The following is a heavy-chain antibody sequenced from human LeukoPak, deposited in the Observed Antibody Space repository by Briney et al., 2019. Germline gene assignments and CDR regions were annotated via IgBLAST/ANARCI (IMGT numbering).Heavy chain of an antibody. D-gene: IGHD1-7*01. CDR1: GGSISSYY. V-gene: IGHV4-59*01. J-gene: IGHJ2*01. CDR3: ARSTGTTPVTWYFDL. Sequence: SETLSLTCTVSGGSISSYYWSWIRQPPGMGLEWIGCIYYSGSTNYNPSLKSRVTISVDTSKDQFSLRLTSVTAADTAVYYCARSTGTTPVTWYFDLWGRGTLVTVSS. CDR2: IYYSGST.